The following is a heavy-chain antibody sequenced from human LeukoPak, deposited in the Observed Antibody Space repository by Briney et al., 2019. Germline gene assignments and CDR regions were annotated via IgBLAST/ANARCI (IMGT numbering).Heavy chain of an antibody. CDR2: IFVSGGIT. J-gene: IGHJ4*02. V-gene: IGHV3-23*01. D-gene: IGHD2-2*01. CDR1: GFSVSNNY. CDR3: AKMSGDCSSTTCSNFGY. Sequence: GGSLRLSCAASGFSVSNNYMSWVRQAPGKGLEWVSRIFVSGGITYYEDSVKGRFTISRDNSKNTLYLQMNSLRAEDTAVYYCAKMSGDCSSTTCSNFGYWGQGTLVTVSS.